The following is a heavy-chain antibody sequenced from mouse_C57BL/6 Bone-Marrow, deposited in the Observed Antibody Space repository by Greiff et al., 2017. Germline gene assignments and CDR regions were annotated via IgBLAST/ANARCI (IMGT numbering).Heavy chain of an antibody. J-gene: IGHJ1*03. D-gene: IGHD2-3*01. CDR3: ARKRWLLRNWYFDV. Sequence: VKLMESGPELVKPGASVKISCKASGYAFSSSWMNWVKQRPGKGLEWIGRIYPGDGDTNYNGKFKGKATLTADKSSSTAYMQLSSLTSEDSAVYFCARKRWLLRNWYFDVWGTGTTVTVSS. V-gene: IGHV1-82*01. CDR1: GYAFSSSW. CDR2: IYPGDGDT.